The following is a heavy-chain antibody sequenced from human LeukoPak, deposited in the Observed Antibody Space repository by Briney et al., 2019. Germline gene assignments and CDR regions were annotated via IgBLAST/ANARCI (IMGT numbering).Heavy chain of an antibody. V-gene: IGHV1-2*02. Sequence: GASVTVSCKTSGYTFTNYYVHWVRQAPGQGLEWMGYIVPDAGGADYDQRFQGRVTMTRDKSISTVYMELSSLTSDDTAVYYCARSLVNGGSSAYYYGMDVWGQGTTVTVSS. D-gene: IGHD2-15*01. J-gene: IGHJ6*02. CDR3: ARSLVNGGSSAYYYGMDV. CDR2: IVPDAGGA. CDR1: GYTFTNYY.